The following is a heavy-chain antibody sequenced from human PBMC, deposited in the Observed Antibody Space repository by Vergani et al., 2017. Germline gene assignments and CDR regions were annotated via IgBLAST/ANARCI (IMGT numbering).Heavy chain of an antibody. Sequence: QVQLEESGRGVVQPGRSLRLSCAGSGFTLSSHAMHWVRQAPGKGLEWVAFIWCDGSKEYYADSVKGRFTISRDNSKNTLYLQMNNLRAADTAVYYCARSGYCAHGVCYMTYYYYMDVWGKGTAVTVSS. CDR1: GFTLSSHA. J-gene: IGHJ6*03. D-gene: IGHD2-8*01. CDR3: ARSGYCAHGVCYMTYYYYMDV. CDR2: IWCDGSKE. V-gene: IGHV3-33*01.